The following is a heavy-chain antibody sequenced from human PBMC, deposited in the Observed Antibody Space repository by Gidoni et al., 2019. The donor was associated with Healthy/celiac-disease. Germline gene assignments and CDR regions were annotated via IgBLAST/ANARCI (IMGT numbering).Heavy chain of an antibody. CDR1: GFTFSSYA. CDR2: ISYDGSNQ. J-gene: IGHJ4*02. D-gene: IGHD4-17*01. CDR3: ARAAGRATVVSPVDF. V-gene: IGHV3-30-3*01. Sequence: VQLVESGGGVVQPGRSLRRHCAASGFTFSSYAMHWVRQAPGKGLELVAVISYDGSNQYYADSVKGRFTISRDNSKNTLFLQMNSLRSEDTSLYYCARAAGRATVVSPVDFWGQVTLVTVSS.